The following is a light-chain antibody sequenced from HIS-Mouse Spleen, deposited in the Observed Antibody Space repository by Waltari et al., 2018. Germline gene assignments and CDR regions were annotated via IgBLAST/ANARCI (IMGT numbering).Light chain of an antibody. CDR2: EGS. J-gene: IGLJ2*01. CDR1: SSDVGSYNL. V-gene: IGLV2-23*01. Sequence: QSALTQPASVSGSPGQSITISCTGTSSDVGSYNLVSWYQQHLGKAPKLMIYEGSKRPSGFSKRFSGSKSGNTASLTISGLQAEDEADYYCCSYAGSSTYVVFGGGTKLTVL. CDR3: CSYAGSSTYVV.